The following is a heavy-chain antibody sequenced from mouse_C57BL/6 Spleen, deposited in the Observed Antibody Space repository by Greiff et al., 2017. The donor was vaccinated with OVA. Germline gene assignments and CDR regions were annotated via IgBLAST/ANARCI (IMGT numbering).Heavy chain of an antibody. CDR3: ARYDYDEKDAMDY. CDR2: INPGSGGT. D-gene: IGHD2-4*01. V-gene: IGHV1-54*01. CDR1: GYAFTNYL. Sequence: QVQLQQSGAELVRPGTSVKVSCKASGYAFTNYLIEWVKQRPGQGLEWIGVINPGSGGTNYNEKFKGKATLTADKSSSTAYMQLISLTSEDSAVYFCARYDYDEKDAMDYWGQGTSVTVSS. J-gene: IGHJ4*01.